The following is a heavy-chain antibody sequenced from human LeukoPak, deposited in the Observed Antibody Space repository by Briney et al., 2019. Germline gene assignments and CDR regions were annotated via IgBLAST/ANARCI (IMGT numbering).Heavy chain of an antibody. V-gene: IGHV4-59*01. CDR2: IYYNGSN. J-gene: IGHJ4*02. CDR1: GCSINTYY. CDR3: ARRRATMVRGSPNWNFDY. Sequence: SETLSLTCTVSGCSINTYYWRWIRQPPGKGLEWIGYIYYNGSNNYNPSLKSRVITLVKKSKNQFSLKLSSVTAADTAVYYCARRRATMVRGSPNWNFDYWGQGILVTVSS. D-gene: IGHD3-10*01.